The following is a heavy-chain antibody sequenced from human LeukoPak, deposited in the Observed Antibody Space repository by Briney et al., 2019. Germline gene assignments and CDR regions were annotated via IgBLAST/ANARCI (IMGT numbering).Heavy chain of an antibody. J-gene: IGHJ4*02. CDR3: ARDRGIAVAGTWDY. CDR1: GFTFSSYW. CDR2: ISSSSSYI. Sequence: GGSLRLSCAGSGFTFSSYWMSWVRQAPGKGLEWVSSISSSSSYIYYADSVKGRFTISRDNAKNSLYLQMNSLRAEDTAVYYCARDRGIAVAGTWDYWGQGTLVTVSS. D-gene: IGHD6-19*01. V-gene: IGHV3-21*01.